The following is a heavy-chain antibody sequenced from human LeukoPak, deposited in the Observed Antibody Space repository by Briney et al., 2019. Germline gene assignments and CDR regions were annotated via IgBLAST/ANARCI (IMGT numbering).Heavy chain of an antibody. CDR3: ARGRGGYSYGYEPPTDY. J-gene: IGHJ4*02. CDR2: IIPIFDTA. D-gene: IGHD5-18*01. V-gene: IGHV1-69*13. Sequence: ASVKVSCKASGGTFSSYAISWVRQAPGQGLEWMGGIIPIFDTANYAQKFQGRVTITADESTSTAYMELSSLRSEDTAVYYCARGRGGYSYGYEPPTDYWGQGTLVTVSS. CDR1: GGTFSSYA.